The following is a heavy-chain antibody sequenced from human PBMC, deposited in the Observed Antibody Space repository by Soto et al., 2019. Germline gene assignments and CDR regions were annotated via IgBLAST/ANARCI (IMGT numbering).Heavy chain of an antibody. D-gene: IGHD1-26*01. CDR3: ARRYIVGVTGDY. Sequence: EVQLVETGGGMIQPGGSLRLSCAVSGFSVSSNYMRWVRQAPGKGLEWVSLIYSGGTTSYADSVKGRFIISRDSSKNTLFLQMNSLRVEDTAVYYGARRYIVGVTGDYWGQGTLVTVSS. V-gene: IGHV3-53*02. J-gene: IGHJ4*02. CDR1: GFSVSSNY. CDR2: IYSGGTT.